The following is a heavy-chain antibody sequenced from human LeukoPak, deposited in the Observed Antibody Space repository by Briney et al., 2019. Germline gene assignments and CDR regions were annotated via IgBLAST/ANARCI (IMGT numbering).Heavy chain of an antibody. CDR2: ISYDGSNK. J-gene: IGHJ4*02. CDR1: GFTFSSYA. CDR3: ARGYCSSTSCYFHFDY. Sequence: GRSLRLSCAASGFTFSSYAMHWVRQAPGKGLEWVAVISYDGSNKYYADSVKGRFTISRDNSKNTLYLQMNSLRAEDTAVYYCARGYCSSTSCYFHFDYWGQGTLVTVSS. D-gene: IGHD2-2*01. V-gene: IGHV3-30*01.